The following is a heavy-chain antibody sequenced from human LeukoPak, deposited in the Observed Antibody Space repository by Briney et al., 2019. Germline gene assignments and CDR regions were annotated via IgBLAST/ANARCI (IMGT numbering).Heavy chain of an antibody. J-gene: IGHJ4*02. V-gene: IGHV4-61*02. CDR2: IYTSGST. D-gene: IGHD6-6*01. Sequence: SETLSLTCTVSGGSISSGSYYWSWIRQPAGKGLEWIGRIYTSGSTNYNPSLKSRVTISVDTSKNQFSLKLSSVTAADTAVYYCVVERAARDFDYWGQGTLVTVSS. CDR3: VVERAARDFDY. CDR1: GGSISSGSYY.